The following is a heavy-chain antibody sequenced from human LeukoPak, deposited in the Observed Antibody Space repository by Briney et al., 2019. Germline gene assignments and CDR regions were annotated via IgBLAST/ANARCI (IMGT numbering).Heavy chain of an antibody. D-gene: IGHD5-18*01. V-gene: IGHV1-46*01. CDR1: GYTFTSYY. Sequence: ASVKVSCKASGYTFTSYYMHWVRQASGQGLEWMGIINPSGGSTSYAQKFQGRVTMTRDTSTSTVYMELSSLRSEDTAVYYCTRDDGYSYRKGVDHFAYWGQGTLVTVSS. CDR2: INPSGGST. CDR3: TRDDGYSYRKGVDHFAY. J-gene: IGHJ4*02.